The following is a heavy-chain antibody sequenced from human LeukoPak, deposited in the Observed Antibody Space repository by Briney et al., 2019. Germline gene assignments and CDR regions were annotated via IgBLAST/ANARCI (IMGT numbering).Heavy chain of an antibody. CDR3: VRGVYGSGSYWFDP. V-gene: IGHV1-46*01. Sequence: ASVKVSCKASGYTFTGYYMHWVRQAPGQGLEWMGVVNPAGGSTSYAQIFQDRVTMTRETSTSTVHMELSSLRSEDTAVYYCVRGVYGSGSYWFDPWGQGTLVTVSS. CDR1: GYTFTGYY. CDR2: VNPAGGST. J-gene: IGHJ5*02. D-gene: IGHD3-10*01.